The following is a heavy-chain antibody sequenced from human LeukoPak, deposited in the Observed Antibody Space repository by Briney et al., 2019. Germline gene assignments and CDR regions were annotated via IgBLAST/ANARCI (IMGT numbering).Heavy chain of an antibody. D-gene: IGHD6-19*01. CDR1: AFTFSDYY. CDR2: ISSSSSYI. Sequence: GGSLRLSCAASAFTFSDYYMSWIRQAPGKGLEWVSSISSSSSYIYYAHSVKGRFTISRDNAKNSLFLQMNSLRADDTAVYYCAKVVTVAWSERRPGYYYMDVWGKGTTVTVSS. J-gene: IGHJ6*03. V-gene: IGHV3-11*06. CDR3: AKVVTVAWSERRPGYYYMDV.